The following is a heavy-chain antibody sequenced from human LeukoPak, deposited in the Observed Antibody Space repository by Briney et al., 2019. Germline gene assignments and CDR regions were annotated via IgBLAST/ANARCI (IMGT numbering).Heavy chain of an antibody. D-gene: IGHD5-18*01. CDR1: GGSISSGGYY. Sequence: SETLSLTCTVSGGSISSGGYYWSWIRQHPGKGLEWIGYIYYSGSTYYNPSLKSRVTISVDTSKNQFSLKLSSVTAADTAVYYCARIMGGYSYGYFDYWGQGTLVTVSS. CDR2: IYYSGST. V-gene: IGHV4-31*03. CDR3: ARIMGGYSYGYFDY. J-gene: IGHJ4*02.